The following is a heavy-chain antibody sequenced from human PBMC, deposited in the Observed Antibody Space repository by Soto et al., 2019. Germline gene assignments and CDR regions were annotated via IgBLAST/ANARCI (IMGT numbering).Heavy chain of an antibody. Sequence: VQLVEAGGGLVQPGGSLRLSCAASGFTFSSYAMHWVRQAPGKGLEYVSAMSSNGGSTYYANSVKGRFTIFRDNSKNTLYLQMGSLRAEDMAVYYCARTTYGGEFDPWGQGTLVTVSS. J-gene: IGHJ5*02. CDR3: ARTTYGGEFDP. D-gene: IGHD3-16*01. CDR1: GFTFSSYA. CDR2: MSSNGGST. V-gene: IGHV3-64*01.